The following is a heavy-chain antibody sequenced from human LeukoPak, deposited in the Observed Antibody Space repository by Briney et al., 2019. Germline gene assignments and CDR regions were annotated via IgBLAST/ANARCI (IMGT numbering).Heavy chain of an antibody. CDR3: TRDLSLYYYYGMDV. Sequence: GGSLRLSCTASGFTFGDYAMSWVRQAPGKGLEWVGFIRSKAYGGTTEYAASVKGRFTISRDDSKSIAYLQMNSLKTEDTAVYYCTRDLSLYYYYGMDVWGKGTTVTVSS. CDR1: GFTFGDYA. D-gene: IGHD3-16*02. CDR2: IRSKAYGGTT. J-gene: IGHJ6*04. V-gene: IGHV3-49*04.